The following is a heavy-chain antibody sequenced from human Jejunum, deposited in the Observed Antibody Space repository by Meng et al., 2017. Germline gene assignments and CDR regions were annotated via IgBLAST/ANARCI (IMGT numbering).Heavy chain of an antibody. J-gene: IGHJ5*02. CDR3: ARQRIWFGELFWFDP. Sequence: QVQLQESGPGLVKPSQTLYLTCTVSGGSINTGDYYWSWIRQPPGKGLEWIAYIYYSGATYSNPSLKSRATISIDTSKNQFSLRLTSVTAADTAVYYCARQRIWFGELFWFDPWGQGTLVTVSS. CDR2: IYYSGAT. CDR1: GGSINTGDYY. D-gene: IGHD3-10*01. V-gene: IGHV4-30-4*01.